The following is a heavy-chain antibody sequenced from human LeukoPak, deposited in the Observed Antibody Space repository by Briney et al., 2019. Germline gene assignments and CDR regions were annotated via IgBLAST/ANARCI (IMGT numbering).Heavy chain of an antibody. CDR3: ARGHIEDNSSGYGILEDY. Sequence: PSETVSLLCTVSIGSHYRRHSLWRWIRQPPGKGLGWFGSFYYSGSTYYNPSLKSRVTVSVDTSNNLFSLKLSSVTAADTAVYYCARGHIEDNSSGYGILEDYWGQGTLVSVSS. CDR1: IGSHYRRHSL. V-gene: IGHV4-39*01. D-gene: IGHD3-22*01. CDR2: FYYSGST. J-gene: IGHJ4*02.